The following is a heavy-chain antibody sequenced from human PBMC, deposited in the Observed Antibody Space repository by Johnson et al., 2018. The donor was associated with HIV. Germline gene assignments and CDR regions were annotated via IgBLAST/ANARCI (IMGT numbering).Heavy chain of an antibody. CDR3: ASEIYRPRPSSSWYVGAFDI. CDR1: GFTFSSYA. CDR2: ISYDGSNK. V-gene: IGHV3-30-3*01. J-gene: IGHJ3*02. Sequence: QVQLVESGGGLIQPGGSLRLSCAASGFTFSSYAMHWVRQAPGKGLAWVAVISYDGSNKYYADSVTGRFTISRDNSKNTLYLQMNSLRAEDTAVYYCASEIYRPRPSSSWYVGAFDIWGQGTMVTVSS. D-gene: IGHD6-13*01.